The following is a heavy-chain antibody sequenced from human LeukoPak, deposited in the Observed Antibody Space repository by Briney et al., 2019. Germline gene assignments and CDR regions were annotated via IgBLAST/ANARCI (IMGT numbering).Heavy chain of an antibody. CDR2: INPSGGST. CDR3: ARSFGGVIVPSPDHNYFDY. Sequence: ASVKVSCKASGYTFTGYYMHWVRQAPGQGLEWMGIINPSGGSTSYAQKFQGRVTMTRDTSTSTVYMELSSLRSEDTAVYYCARSFGGVIVPSPDHNYFDYWGQGTLVTVSS. CDR1: GYTFTGYY. J-gene: IGHJ4*02. D-gene: IGHD3-16*02. V-gene: IGHV1-46*01.